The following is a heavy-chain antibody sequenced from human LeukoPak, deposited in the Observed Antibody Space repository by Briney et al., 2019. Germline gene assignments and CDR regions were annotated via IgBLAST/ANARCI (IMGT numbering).Heavy chain of an antibody. CDR1: GFTFSSYW. CDR3: ARVGGMRTGTTYYYYMDV. CDR2: IKQDGSEK. V-gene: IGHV3-7*01. D-gene: IGHD1-7*01. J-gene: IGHJ6*03. Sequence: GGSLRLSCVASGFTFSSYWMSWVRQAPGKGLEWVANIKQDGSEKYYVDSVKGRFTISRDNAKNSLYLQMNSLSAEDTAVYYCARVGGMRTGTTYYYYMDVWGKGTTVTVSS.